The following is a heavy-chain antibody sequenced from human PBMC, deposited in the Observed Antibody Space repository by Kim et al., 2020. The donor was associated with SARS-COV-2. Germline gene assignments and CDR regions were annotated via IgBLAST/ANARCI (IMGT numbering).Heavy chain of an antibody. Sequence: ASVKVSCKASGYTFTSYGRSWVRQAPGQGLEWMGWIRVYNGNTNYAQKVQGRVTLTADTSTNTAYMELRSLKSDDTAVYYCARESNNWNDGGWFDPWGQGTLVTVSS. CDR2: IRVYNGNT. V-gene: IGHV1-18*01. CDR3: ARESNNWNDGGWFDP. CDR1: GYTFTSYG. D-gene: IGHD1-20*01. J-gene: IGHJ5*02.